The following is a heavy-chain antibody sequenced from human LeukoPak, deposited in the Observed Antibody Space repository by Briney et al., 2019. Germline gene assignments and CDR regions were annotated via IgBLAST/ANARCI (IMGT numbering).Heavy chain of an antibody. D-gene: IGHD1-1*01. Sequence: PGGSLRLSCVASGFTFSSYAMSWVRQAPGKGLEWVSAISGSGGSTYYADSVKGRFTISRDNSKNTLYLQMNSLRAEDTAVYYCAKVSWYNWNDGYFGYWGQGTLVTVSS. CDR1: GFTFSSYA. V-gene: IGHV3-23*01. CDR2: ISGSGGST. J-gene: IGHJ4*02. CDR3: AKVSWYNWNDGYFGY.